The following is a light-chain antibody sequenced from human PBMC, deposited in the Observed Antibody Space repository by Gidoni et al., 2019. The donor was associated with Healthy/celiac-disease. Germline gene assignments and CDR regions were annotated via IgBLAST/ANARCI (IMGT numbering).Light chain of an antibody. CDR3: QQYNSYPGT. Sequence: DIQMTPSPSTLSASVGDRVTITCRASQSISSWLAWYQQKPGKAPKLLIYKASSLETGVPSRFSGSGSGTEFTLTISSLQPDDFATYYCQQYNSYPGTFXQXTKVEIK. V-gene: IGKV1-5*03. CDR2: KAS. J-gene: IGKJ1*01. CDR1: QSISSW.